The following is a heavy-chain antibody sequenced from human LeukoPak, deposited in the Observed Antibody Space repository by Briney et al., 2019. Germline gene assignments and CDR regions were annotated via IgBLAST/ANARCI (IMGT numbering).Heavy chain of an antibody. CDR3: ASEGVSWADY. CDR2: IYSGGST. D-gene: IGHD6-13*01. J-gene: IGHJ4*02. V-gene: IGHV3-66*01. CDR1: GFTVSSNY. Sequence: GGSLRLSCAASGFTVSSNYMSWVRQAPGKGLEWVSVIYSGGSTYYADSVKGRFAISRDNSKNTLHLQMNSLRAEDTAVYYCASEGVSWADYWGQGTLVTVSS.